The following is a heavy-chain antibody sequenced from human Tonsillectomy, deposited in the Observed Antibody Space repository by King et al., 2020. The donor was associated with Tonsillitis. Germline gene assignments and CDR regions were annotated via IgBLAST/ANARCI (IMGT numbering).Heavy chain of an antibody. CDR3: TTEVLEQWLVHFGY. CDR1: GFTFSNAW. CDR2: IKSKTDGGTT. D-gene: IGHD6-19*01. V-gene: IGHV3-15*01. Sequence: VQLVESGGGLVKPGGSLRLSCAASGFTFSNAWMSWVRQAPGKGLEWVGRIKSKTDGGTTDYAAPVKGRFTISRDDSKNTLYLQMNSLKTEDTAVYYCTTEVLEQWLVHFGYWGQGTLVTVSS. J-gene: IGHJ4*02.